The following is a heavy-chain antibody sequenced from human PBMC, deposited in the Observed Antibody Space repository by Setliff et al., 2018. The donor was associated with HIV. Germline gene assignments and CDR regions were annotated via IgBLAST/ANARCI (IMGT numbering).Heavy chain of an antibody. D-gene: IGHD3-9*01. CDR2: VHYSGIT. Sequence: SETLSLTCTVSGGSIRSSSYYWGWVRQPPGKGLEWIGNVHYSGITSYNPSLGSRLTVSVDTSVNQFSLRLTSVTAADTAVYYCARDSSEYYDILTGEYHNMDVWGQGATVTVSS. V-gene: IGHV4-39*01. CDR1: GGSIRSSSYY. CDR3: ARDSSEYYDILTGEYHNMDV. J-gene: IGHJ6*02.